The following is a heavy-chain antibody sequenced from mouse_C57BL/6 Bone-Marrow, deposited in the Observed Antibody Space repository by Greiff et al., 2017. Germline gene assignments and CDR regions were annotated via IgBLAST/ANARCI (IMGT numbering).Heavy chain of an antibody. Sequence: QVQLKESGAELARPGASVKLSCTASGYTFTSYGISWVKQSTGQGLEWIGEIYPRSGNTYYNEKFKGKATLTADKSSSTAYMELRSLTSEDSAVYFCANLSERSWFAYGVRGTRVTVTA. V-gene: IGHV1-81*01. CDR3: ANLSERSWFAY. D-gene: IGHD2-3*01. J-gene: IGHJ3*01. CDR2: IYPRSGNT. CDR1: GYTFTSYG.